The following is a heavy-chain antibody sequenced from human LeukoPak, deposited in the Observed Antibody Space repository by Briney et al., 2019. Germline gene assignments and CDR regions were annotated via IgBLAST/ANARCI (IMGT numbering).Heavy chain of an antibody. D-gene: IGHD2-15*01. CDR1: GFTFSSYA. CDR3: ARDLIG. Sequence: GGSLRLSCAASGFTFSSYAMSWVRQAPGKGLEWVAVISYDGSNKYYADSVKGRFTISRDNSKNTLYLQMNSLRAEDTAVYYCARDLIGWGQGTLVTVSS. CDR2: ISYDGSNK. J-gene: IGHJ4*02. V-gene: IGHV3-30-3*01.